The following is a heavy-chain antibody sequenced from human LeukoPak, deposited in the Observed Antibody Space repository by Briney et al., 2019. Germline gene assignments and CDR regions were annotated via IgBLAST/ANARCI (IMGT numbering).Heavy chain of an antibody. Sequence: PGGSLRLSCAASGFTFSSYGMHWVRQAPGKGLERVAVISYDGSNKYYADSVKGRFTISRDNSKNTLYLQMNSLRAEDTAVYYCARDAPSTSSGSYIDYWGQGTLVTVSS. J-gene: IGHJ4*02. CDR2: ISYDGSNK. CDR3: ARDAPSTSSGSYIDY. CDR1: GFTFSSYG. V-gene: IGHV3-30*03. D-gene: IGHD1-26*01.